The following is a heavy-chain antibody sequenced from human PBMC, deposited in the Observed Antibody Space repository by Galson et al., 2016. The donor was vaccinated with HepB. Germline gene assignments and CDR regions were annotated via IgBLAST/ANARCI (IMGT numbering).Heavy chain of an antibody. CDR3: VRDLSMIVGPLDL. D-gene: IGHD3-22*01. Sequence: SLRLSCAASGFTVSGYGMHWVRQAPGKGLEWVAFVWLDESSRYYADSVKGRFTISRYESENTLFLQTNSLRAEDTAVQYCVRDLSMIVGPLDLWGQGTQVTGSS. CDR2: VWLDESSR. CDR1: GFTVSGYG. J-gene: IGHJ5*02. V-gene: IGHV3-33*01.